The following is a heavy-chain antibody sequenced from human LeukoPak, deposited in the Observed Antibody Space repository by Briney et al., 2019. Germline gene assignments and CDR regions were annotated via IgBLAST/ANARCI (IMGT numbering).Heavy chain of an antibody. Sequence: PGGSLRLSCAASGFTFSSFPMHWVRQVPGKGLEYVSAISSTGETSYYANSVKDRFAISRDNSKNTLYLQMGSLRAEDMAVYYCARVMSGSGSKYFDYWGQGTLFTVSS. CDR1: GFTFSSFP. D-gene: IGHD3-10*01. V-gene: IGHV3-64*01. CDR2: ISSTGETS. CDR3: ARVMSGSGSKYFDY. J-gene: IGHJ4*02.